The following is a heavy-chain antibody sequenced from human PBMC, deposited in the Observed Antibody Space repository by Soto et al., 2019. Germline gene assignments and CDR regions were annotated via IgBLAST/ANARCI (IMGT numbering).Heavy chain of an antibody. CDR1: GFTFGSFW. Sequence: QLVESGGGLVQPGGSLRLSCGVSGFTFGSFWMGWVRQAPGKGLEWVANINQDGGEKYYLDSVKGRFTISRDNPMNSLYLQMDSLRVEDTAVYFCARQIRGLTPNWFDPWGQGTLVSVSS. V-gene: IGHV3-7*01. CDR3: ARQIRGLTPNWFDP. J-gene: IGHJ5*02. CDR2: INQDGGEK.